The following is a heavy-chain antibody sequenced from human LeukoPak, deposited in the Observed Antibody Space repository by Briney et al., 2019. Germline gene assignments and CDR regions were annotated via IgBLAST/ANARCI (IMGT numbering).Heavy chain of an antibody. J-gene: IGHJ4*02. D-gene: IGHD3-10*01. CDR3: ARDYYGGHNLYNFDF. Sequence: ASVKVSCKVSENTVTEVAIHWVRQTGEGLEWMGGFHPKDADMIYAQKFQGRVTMTRDTSTNTVYTELSSLRSDDTAVYYCARDYYGGHNLYNFDFWGQGTRVIVSS. V-gene: IGHV1-24*01. CDR1: ENTVTEVA. CDR2: FHPKDADM.